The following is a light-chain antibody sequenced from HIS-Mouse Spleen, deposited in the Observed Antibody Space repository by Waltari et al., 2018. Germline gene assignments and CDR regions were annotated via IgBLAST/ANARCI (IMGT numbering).Light chain of an antibody. V-gene: IGLV2-11*01. CDR1: SSDAGGHNY. CDR2: DVS. Sequence: QSALTQPRSVSGSPGQSVTISCPGTSSDAGGHNYVSWYQQHPGTAPKLMIYDVSKRPSGVPDRFSGSKSGNTASLTISGLQAEDEADYYCCSYAGSYTYVFGTGTKVTVL. CDR3: CSYAGSYTYV. J-gene: IGLJ1*01.